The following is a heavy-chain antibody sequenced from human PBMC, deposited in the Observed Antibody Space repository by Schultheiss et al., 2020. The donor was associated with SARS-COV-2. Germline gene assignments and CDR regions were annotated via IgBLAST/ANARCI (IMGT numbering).Heavy chain of an antibody. CDR2: INHSGST. V-gene: IGHV4-31*02. CDR1: GGSIRSGGYY. CDR3: ARDQRYCSGGSCYVRGRHGMDV. J-gene: IGHJ6*02. D-gene: IGHD2-15*01. Sequence: SQTLSLTCAVSGGSIRSGGYYWSWIRQHPGKGLEWIGEINHSGSTNYNPSLKSRVTISVDTSKNQFSLKLSSVTAADTAVYYCARDQRYCSGGSCYVRGRHGMDVWGQETTVTVSS.